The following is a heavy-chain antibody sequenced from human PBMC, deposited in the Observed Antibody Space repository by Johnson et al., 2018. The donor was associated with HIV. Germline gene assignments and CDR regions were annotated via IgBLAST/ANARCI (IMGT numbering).Heavy chain of an antibody. CDR2: ISYDGSNK. CDR3: ARESIHSSGWSPEAFDI. CDR1: GFTFSSYA. J-gene: IGHJ3*02. V-gene: IGHV3-30-3*01. Sequence: QVQLVESGGGVVQPGRSLRLSCAASGFTFSSYAMHWVRQAPGKGLEWVAVISYDGSNKYYADSVKGRFTISRDNSKNTPYLQMNSLSAEDTALYYCARESIHSSGWSPEAFDIWGQGTMVTVSS. D-gene: IGHD6-19*01.